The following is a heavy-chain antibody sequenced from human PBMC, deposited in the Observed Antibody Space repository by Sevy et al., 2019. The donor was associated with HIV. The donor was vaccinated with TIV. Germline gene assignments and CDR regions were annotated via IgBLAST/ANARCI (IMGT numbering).Heavy chain of an antibody. D-gene: IGHD2-15*01. Sequence: GGSLRLSCAASGFTFSGSAMHWVRQASGKGLEWVGRIRSKAKSYATAYAATVKGRFTIARVDLKSTAYLQMNSLQTEDTGVYYCTRPDLLCRGGSCYYYGMDVWGQGTTVTVSS. CDR3: TRPDLLCRGGSCYYYGMDV. V-gene: IGHV3-73*01. CDR2: IRSKAKSYAT. CDR1: GFTFSGSA. J-gene: IGHJ6*02.